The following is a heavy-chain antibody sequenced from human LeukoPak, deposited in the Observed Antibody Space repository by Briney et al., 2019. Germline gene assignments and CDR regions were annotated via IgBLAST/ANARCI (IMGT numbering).Heavy chain of an antibody. V-gene: IGHV3-23*01. D-gene: IGHD3-10*01. CDR2: ITSGGDTT. Sequence: GGSLRLSCAASGFTFSTSGMSWVRQAPGKGLDWVSAITSGGDTTYYADSVKGRFTIFRDNSKNTLYLQMNSLRAEDTAVYYCAKDITSGITTSFDYWGQGTLVTVSS. J-gene: IGHJ4*02. CDR3: AKDITSGITTSFDY. CDR1: GFTFSTSG.